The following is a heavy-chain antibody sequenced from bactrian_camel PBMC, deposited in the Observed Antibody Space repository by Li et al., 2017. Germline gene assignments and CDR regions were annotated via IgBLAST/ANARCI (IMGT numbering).Heavy chain of an antibody. CDR1: GYIYSANC. J-gene: IGHJ6*01. CDR3: AARGPYCYTKLSVRDFTY. Sequence: HVQLVESGGGSVQAGGSLRLSCAASGYIYSANCMGWFRQTSGTERERVATVDAAGSGNTYYADSVKGRFTISQDNAKNTLYLQMNSLKPEDTAMYYCAARGPYCYTKLSVRDFTYWGQGTQVTVS. V-gene: IGHV3S54*01. CDR2: VDAAGSGNT. D-gene: IGHD2*01.